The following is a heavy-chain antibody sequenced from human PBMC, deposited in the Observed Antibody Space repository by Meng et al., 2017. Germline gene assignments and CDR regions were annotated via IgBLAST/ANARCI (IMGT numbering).Heavy chain of an antibody. D-gene: IGHD6-19*01. V-gene: IGHV4/OR15-8*02. Sequence: QVQLQGSGPGLVKPSGTLSLTCVVSGGSISSVDWWRWVRQPPGKGLEWIGEIYHGGNTNYNPSLKSRVTISIDKSKNQFSLKLSSVTAADTAVYYCASWIYSCGWQWGQGTLVTVSS. CDR1: GGSISSVDW. J-gene: IGHJ4*02. CDR3: ASWIYSCGWQ. CDR2: IYHGGNT.